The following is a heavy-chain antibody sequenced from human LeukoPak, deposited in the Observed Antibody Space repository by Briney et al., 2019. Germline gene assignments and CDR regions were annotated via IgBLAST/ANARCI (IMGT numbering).Heavy chain of an antibody. V-gene: IGHV5-51*01. CDR2: IYPSDSST. CDR3: GRAGSDY. CDR1: GYSFTSYW. D-gene: IGHD1-14*01. Sequence: GESLKISCKTSGYSFTSYWIGWVRQMPGKGLEWMGIIYPSDSSTIYSPSFQGQVTISADKSIATAYLQWSSLKASDSAIYYCGRAGSDYWAQGTLVTVSS. J-gene: IGHJ4*02.